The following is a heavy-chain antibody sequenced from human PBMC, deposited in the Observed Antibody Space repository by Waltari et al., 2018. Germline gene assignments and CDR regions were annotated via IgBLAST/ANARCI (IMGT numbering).Heavy chain of an antibody. CDR2: IKFDGTGE. Sequence: EVYLAESGGGLVQPGGSLRLSCVACGFQLRMYSMTWFRQAPGKGLEWVPNIKFDGTGEYYVDSVRGRFTISRDNTKNSLYLQMNRLRDDDTAVYYCARGSADFVRFWDSWGQGTLVTVSS. J-gene: IGHJ4*02. CDR1: GFQLRMYS. D-gene: IGHD3-10*01. V-gene: IGHV3-7*03. CDR3: ARGSADFVRFWDS.